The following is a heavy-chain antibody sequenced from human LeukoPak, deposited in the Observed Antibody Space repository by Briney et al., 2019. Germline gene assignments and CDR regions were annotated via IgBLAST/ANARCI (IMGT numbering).Heavy chain of an antibody. D-gene: IGHD6-13*01. Sequence: GGSLRLSCAASGFTFSSYSVNWVRQTPGKGLEWASSISSSSYIYYADSVKGRFTISRDNAKNSLYLQMNSLRAEDTAMYYCARGPPGGSSWTSYYFDYWGQGTLVTVSS. CDR2: ISSSSYI. J-gene: IGHJ4*02. V-gene: IGHV3-21*01. CDR3: ARGPPGGSSWTSYYFDY. CDR1: GFTFSSYS.